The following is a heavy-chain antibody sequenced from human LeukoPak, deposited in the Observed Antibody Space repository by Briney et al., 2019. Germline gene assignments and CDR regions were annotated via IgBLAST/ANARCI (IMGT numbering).Heavy chain of an antibody. CDR3: TKDSGTYNWLDP. CDR2: IDRKVKGYAT. V-gene: IGHV3-73*01. Sequence: GGSLNLSCAGSGFIFGDSAIHWVRQDSGKGLEWVGLIDRKVKGYATAFAASVKGRFTISRDDSQNTAFLHMDTLKTEDAALYYCTKDSGTYNWLDPWGQRALVTVSS. J-gene: IGHJ5*02. CDR1: GFIFGDSA. D-gene: IGHD1-26*01.